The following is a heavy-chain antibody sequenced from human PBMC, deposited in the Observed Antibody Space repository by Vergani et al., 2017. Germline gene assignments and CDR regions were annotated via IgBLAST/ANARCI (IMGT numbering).Heavy chain of an antibody. J-gene: IGHJ5*02. V-gene: IGHV3-7*01. CDR2: IKQDGSEK. CDR3: AREIGTYYYDSSGRDWFDP. D-gene: IGHD3-22*01. Sequence: EVLLVESGGGLVQPGGSLRLSCAASGFTFSAYWMNWVRQAPGKGLEWVANIKQDGSEKYYVDSVKGRFTISRDNANNLVYLQMSSVRADDTAVYYCAREIGTYYYDSSGRDWFDPWGQGTLVTVSS. CDR1: GFTFSAYW.